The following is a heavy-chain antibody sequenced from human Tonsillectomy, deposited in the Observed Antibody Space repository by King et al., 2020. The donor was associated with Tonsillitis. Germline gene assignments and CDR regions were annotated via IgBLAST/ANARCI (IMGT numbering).Heavy chain of an antibody. V-gene: IGHV5-51*01. CDR1: GYSFTTYW. D-gene: IGHD3-22*01. CDR3: ARQGGGYYYDSSGYSLDY. Sequence: QLVQSGAEVKKPGESLKISCKGSGYSFTTYWIGWVRQMPGKGLEWMGIIYPGDSDTRYSPSFQGQVTISADKSISTAYLQWCSLKATDTAMYYCARQGGGYYYDSSGYSLDYWGQGTLVTVSS. CDR2: IYPGDSDT. J-gene: IGHJ4*02.